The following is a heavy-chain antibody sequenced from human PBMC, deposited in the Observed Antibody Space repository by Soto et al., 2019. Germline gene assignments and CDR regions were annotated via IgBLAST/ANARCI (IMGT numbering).Heavy chain of an antibody. Sequence: QAHLVQSGPEVKKPGASVKVSCKGSGYIFTSYGIAGVRQAPGQGLEWMGWISAHNGNTEYAPKFQGRVTVTRDTSTSTAYLELRSLRSDDTALYYCARGRYGDYWGQGALVTVSS. J-gene: IGHJ4*02. CDR2: ISAHNGNT. V-gene: IGHV1-18*01. CDR1: GYIFTSYG. CDR3: ARGRYGDY. D-gene: IGHD4-17*01.